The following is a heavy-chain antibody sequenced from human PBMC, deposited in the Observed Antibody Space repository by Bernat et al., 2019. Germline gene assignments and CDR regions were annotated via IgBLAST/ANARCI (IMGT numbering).Heavy chain of an antibody. CDR3: AKGQSKIAVAGDSDGY. D-gene: IGHD6-19*01. Sequence: EVQLLESGGGWVQPGGSLRLSCAASGFTFSSYVMSWVRQAPGKGLEWVSAISGSGDSTFYADSVKGRFSISRDNSKNTLYLQMNSLRAEDTAVYYCAKGQSKIAVAGDSDGYWGQGTLVTVSS. CDR1: GFTFSSYV. V-gene: IGHV3-23*01. J-gene: IGHJ4*02. CDR2: ISGSGDST.